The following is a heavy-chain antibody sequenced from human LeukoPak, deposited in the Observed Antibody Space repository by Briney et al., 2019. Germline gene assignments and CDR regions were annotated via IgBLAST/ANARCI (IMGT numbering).Heavy chain of an antibody. Sequence: GGSLRLSCAASGFTFDDHGMSWVRQAPGKGLEWVSGINWNAGRTGYADSVKGRFTISRDNAKNSLYLQMNSPRAEDTALYYCARGSGSYYDGLEDYWGQGTLVIVSS. CDR3: ARGSGSYYDGLEDY. V-gene: IGHV3-20*04. CDR2: INWNAGRT. D-gene: IGHD1-26*01. J-gene: IGHJ4*02. CDR1: GFTFDDHG.